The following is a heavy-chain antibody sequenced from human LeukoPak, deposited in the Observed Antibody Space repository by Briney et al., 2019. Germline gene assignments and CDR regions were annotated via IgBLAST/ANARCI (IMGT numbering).Heavy chain of an antibody. V-gene: IGHV4-59*08. Sequence: SETLSLTCTISGGSISIYYWSWIRQLPGKGLEWIGCISYSGSTNYNPSLRSRVTISADTSKKQFSLKLRSVTAADTAVYYCARHTADYYYYGMDVWGQGTTVTVSS. CDR2: ISYSGST. CDR3: ARHTADYYYYGMDV. D-gene: IGHD3-10*01. J-gene: IGHJ6*02. CDR1: GGSISIYY.